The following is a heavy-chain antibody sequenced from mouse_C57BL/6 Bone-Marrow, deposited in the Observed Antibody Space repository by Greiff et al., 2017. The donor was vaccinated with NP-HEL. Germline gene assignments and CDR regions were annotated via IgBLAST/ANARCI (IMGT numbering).Heavy chain of an antibody. Sequence: VQLQQPGAELVMPGASVKLSCKASGYTFTSYWMHWVKQRPGQGLEWIGEIDPSDSYTNYNQKFKGKSTLTVDKSSSTAYMQLSSLTSEYSAVYYCAREGYGSHFDYWGQGTTLTVSS. CDR2: IDPSDSYT. V-gene: IGHV1-69*01. J-gene: IGHJ2*01. CDR1: GYTFTSYW. CDR3: AREGYGSHFDY. D-gene: IGHD1-1*01.